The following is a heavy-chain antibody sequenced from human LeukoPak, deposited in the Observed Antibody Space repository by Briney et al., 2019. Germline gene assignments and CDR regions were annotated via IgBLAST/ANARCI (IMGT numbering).Heavy chain of an antibody. CDR1: GYTFTSYD. V-gene: IGHV1-8*01. J-gene: IGHJ6*02. CDR3: VRVQSGRYARYGMDV. D-gene: IGHD1-26*01. CDR2: MNPNSGHT. Sequence: ASVKVSCKASGYTFTSYDINWVRQATGQGLEWMGWMNPNSGHTGYTQNFQGRVTMTRDTSISTAYMELSSLRSEDTAVYYCVRVQSGRYARYGMDVWGQGTTVIVSS.